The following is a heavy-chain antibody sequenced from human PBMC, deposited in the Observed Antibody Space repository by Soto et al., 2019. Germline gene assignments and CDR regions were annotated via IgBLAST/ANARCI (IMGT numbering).Heavy chain of an antibody. J-gene: IGHJ6*02. CDR2: INHSGST. CDR3: ARGRAIHYYYYGMDV. V-gene: IGHV4-34*01. CDR1: GGSFSGYY. Sequence: PSETLSLTCAVYGGSFSGYYWSWIRQPPGKGLEWIGEINHSGSTNYNPSLKSRVTISVDTSKNQFSLKLSSVTAADTAVYYCARGRAIHYYYYGMDVWGQGTTVTVS.